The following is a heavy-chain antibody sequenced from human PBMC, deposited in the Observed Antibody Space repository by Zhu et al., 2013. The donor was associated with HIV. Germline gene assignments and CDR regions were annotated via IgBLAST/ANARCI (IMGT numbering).Heavy chain of an antibody. CDR2: IIPIFGTA. V-gene: IGHV1-69*01. J-gene: IGHJ2*01. Sequence: QVQLVQSGAEVKKPGSSVKVSCKASGGTFSSYAISWVRQAPGQGLEWMGGIIPIFGTANYAQKFQGRVTITADESTSTAYMELSSLRSEDTAVYYCASPVRFYYDSSGYSNHWYFDLWGLAPWSLSPQ. CDR1: GGTFSSYA. CDR3: ASPVRFYYDSSGYSNHWYFDL. D-gene: IGHD3-22*01.